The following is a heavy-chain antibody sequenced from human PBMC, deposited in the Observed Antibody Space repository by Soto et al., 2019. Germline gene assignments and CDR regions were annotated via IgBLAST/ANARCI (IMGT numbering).Heavy chain of an antibody. CDR1: GGTFSSYA. CDR3: ARRGSLTSYYYYGMDV. D-gene: IGHD1-26*01. Sequence: SVKVSCKASGGTFSSYAISWVRQAPGQGLEWMGGIIPISGTANYAQKFQGRVTITADESTSTAYMELSSLRSEDTAVYYCARRGSLTSYYYYGMDVWGQGTTVTVSS. V-gene: IGHV1-69*13. J-gene: IGHJ6*02. CDR2: IIPISGTA.